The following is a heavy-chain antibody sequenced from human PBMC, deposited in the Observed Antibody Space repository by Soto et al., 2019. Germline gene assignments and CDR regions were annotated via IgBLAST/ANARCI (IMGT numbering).Heavy chain of an antibody. CDR2: IYYSGSN. CDR1: VCSIIISSYY. D-gene: IGHD4-17*01. Sequence: PSSTXSLTCTVAVCSIIISSYYLCWIRQPPGNGLEWIGSIYYSGSNYYNPSLKSRVTISVDTSKNQFSLKLSSVTDADTAVYYCATQTNTVTTYWGQGTLVKVYS. V-gene: IGHV4-39*01. J-gene: IGHJ4*02. CDR3: ATQTNTVTTY.